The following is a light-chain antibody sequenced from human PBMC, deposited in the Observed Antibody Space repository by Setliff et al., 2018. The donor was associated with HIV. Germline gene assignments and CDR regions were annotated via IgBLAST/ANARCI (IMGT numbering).Light chain of an antibody. CDR1: SSDIGRYNF. J-gene: IGLJ1*01. CDR3: SSYAGDNYLI. V-gene: IGLV2-11*03. Sequence: SSDIGRYNFVSWYQQHPAKAPRLIIFDVSARPSGVPDRFSSSKSDNTASLTISGLQIDDEADYFCSSYAGDNYLIFGSGTKVTVL. CDR2: DVS.